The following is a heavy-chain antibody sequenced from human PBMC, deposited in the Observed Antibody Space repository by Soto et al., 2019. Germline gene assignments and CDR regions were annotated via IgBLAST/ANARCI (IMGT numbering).Heavy chain of an antibody. D-gene: IGHD2-21*01. CDR1: GFTFSSYS. J-gene: IGHJ3*02. CDR3: ARDEGEGDAFDI. V-gene: IGHV3-21*01. CDR2: ISSSSSYI. Sequence: GGSLRLSCAASGFTFSSYSMNWVRQAPGKGLEWVSSISSSSSYIYYADSVKGRFTISRDNAKNSLYLQMNSLRAEDTAVYYCARDEGEGDAFDIWSQGTMVTVSS.